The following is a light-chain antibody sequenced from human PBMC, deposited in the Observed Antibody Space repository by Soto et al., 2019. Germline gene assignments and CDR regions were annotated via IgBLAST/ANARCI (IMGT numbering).Light chain of an antibody. CDR2: KAS. CDR1: QTISSW. Sequence: DIQMTQSPSPLSGSVGDRVTITCPASQTISSWLAWYQQKPGKAPKLMIYKASTLKSGAPSRFSGSGSGTECTLTISSLQPDDVATYYCQHYNSYSEAFGQGTKVDIK. CDR3: QHYNSYSEA. V-gene: IGKV1-5*03. J-gene: IGKJ1*01.